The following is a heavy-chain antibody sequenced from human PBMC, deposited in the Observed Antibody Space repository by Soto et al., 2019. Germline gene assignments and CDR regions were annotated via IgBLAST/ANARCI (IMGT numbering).Heavy chain of an antibody. Sequence: GGSLRLSCASSGVTFSSYGMHWVRQAPGKGLECVSVIYGGGGTYYADSVKGRFTISRDNSKNTLYLQMNSLRAEDTAVYYCARDPAVTTYFDNWGQGIQVTVSS. CDR1: GVTFSSYG. CDR3: ARDPAVTTYFDN. J-gene: IGHJ4*02. V-gene: IGHV3-66*01. D-gene: IGHD4-17*01. CDR2: IYGGGGT.